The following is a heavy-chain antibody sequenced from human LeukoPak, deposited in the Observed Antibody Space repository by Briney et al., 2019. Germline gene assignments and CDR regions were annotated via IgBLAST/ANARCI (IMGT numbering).Heavy chain of an antibody. CDR3: ARGAGIPHYYDSSAPRGVDNWFDP. CDR1: GGSISSYY. V-gene: IGHV4-4*07. Sequence: PSETLSLTCTVSGGSISSYYWSWIRQPAGKGLEWIGRIYTSGSTNYNPSLKSRVTMSVDTSKNQFSLKLSSVTAADTAVYYCARGAGIPHYYDSSAPRGVDNWFDPWGQGTLVTVSS. D-gene: IGHD3-22*01. CDR2: IYTSGST. J-gene: IGHJ5*02.